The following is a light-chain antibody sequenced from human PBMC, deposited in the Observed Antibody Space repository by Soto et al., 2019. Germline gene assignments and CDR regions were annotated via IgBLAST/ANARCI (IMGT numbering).Light chain of an antibody. J-gene: IGKJ5*01. CDR2: GAS. Sequence: VMTHAPATLSVSPGERATLSCRASQTINNNVAWYQLKDGQVPRLLIYGASTRATDVPARFSGSGSGTEFTLTISSLQSEDFAVYYCQQYHNWPITFGQGTRLEIK. CDR1: QTINNN. V-gene: IGKV3-15*01. CDR3: QQYHNWPIT.